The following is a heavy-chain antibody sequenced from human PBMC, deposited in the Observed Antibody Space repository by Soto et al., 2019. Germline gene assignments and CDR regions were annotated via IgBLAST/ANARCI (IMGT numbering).Heavy chain of an antibody. V-gene: IGHV1-69*06. J-gene: IGHJ5*02. CDR3: ARGLYCTNGVCYTLEGYTWFDP. Sequence: QVQLVQSGAEVKKPGSSVKVSCKASGGTFSSYAISWVRQAPGQGLEWMGGIIPIFGTANYAQKFQGRVTITADKSTSIAYMELSRLRSEDTAVYYCARGLYCTNGVCYTLEGYTWFDPWGQGTLVTVSS. D-gene: IGHD2-8*01. CDR1: GGTFSSYA. CDR2: IIPIFGTA.